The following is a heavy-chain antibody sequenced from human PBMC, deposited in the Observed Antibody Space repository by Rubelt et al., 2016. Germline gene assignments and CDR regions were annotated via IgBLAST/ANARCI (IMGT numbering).Heavy chain of an antibody. CDR3: ARSSSSWLIAEYFQH. D-gene: IGHD6-13*01. J-gene: IGHJ1*01. CDR2: ISYDGSNK. Sequence: ISYDGSNKYYADSVKGRFTISRDNSKNTLYLQMNSLRAEDTAVYYCARSSSSWLIAEYFQHWGQGTLVTVSS. V-gene: IGHV3-30*01.